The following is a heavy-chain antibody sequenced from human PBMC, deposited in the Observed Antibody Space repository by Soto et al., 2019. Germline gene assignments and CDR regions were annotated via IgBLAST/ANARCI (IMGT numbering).Heavy chain of an antibody. Sequence: SETLSLTCAVYGGSFSGYYWSWIRQPPGKGLEWIGEINHSGSTNYNPSLKSRVTISVDTSKNQFSLKLSSVTAADTAVYYCARGYYDFWSGYYPIYGYYYYYGMDVWGQGTTVTVSS. J-gene: IGHJ6*02. V-gene: IGHV4-34*01. CDR1: GGSFSGYY. CDR2: INHSGST. D-gene: IGHD3-3*01. CDR3: ARGYYDFWSGYYPIYGYYYYYGMDV.